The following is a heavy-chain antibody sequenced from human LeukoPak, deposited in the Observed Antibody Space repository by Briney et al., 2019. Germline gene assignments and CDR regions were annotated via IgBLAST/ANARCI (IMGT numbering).Heavy chain of an antibody. CDR3: ARSAYYYDSSGYYATYYFDY. V-gene: IGHV4-39*07. D-gene: IGHD3-22*01. CDR1: GGSISSTSYS. CDR2: IHFGGSSYYNPSLT. Sequence: PSETLSLTCTVSGGSISSTSYSWVWIRQPPGKGLEWIGTIHFGGSSYYNPSLTYYNPSLKSRVSISINTPDNQFSLNVNSVTAADTAVYYCARSAYYYDSSGYYATYYFDYWGQGTLVTVSS. J-gene: IGHJ4*02.